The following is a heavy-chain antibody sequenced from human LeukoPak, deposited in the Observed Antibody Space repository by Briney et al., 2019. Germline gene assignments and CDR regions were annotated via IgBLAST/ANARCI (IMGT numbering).Heavy chain of an antibody. Sequence: SSQTLSLTCTVSGGSIRSGDFYWSWIRQPPGKGLEWIGYIYYSGSTNYNPSLKSRVTISVDRSKNQFSLKLSSVTAADTAVYYCARETHYGAFDIWGQGTMVTVSS. CDR3: ARETHYGAFDI. CDR2: IYYSGST. V-gene: IGHV4-30-4*01. J-gene: IGHJ3*02. CDR1: GGSIRSGDFY. D-gene: IGHD3-16*01.